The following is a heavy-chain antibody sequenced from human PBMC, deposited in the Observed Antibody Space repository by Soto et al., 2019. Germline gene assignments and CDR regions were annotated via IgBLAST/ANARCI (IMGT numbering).Heavy chain of an antibody. V-gene: IGHV4-34*01. D-gene: IGHD4-17*01. J-gene: IGHJ4*02. CDR1: GGSFSGYY. CDR3: ARGRYGLLDY. CDR2: INHSGST. Sequence: QVQLQQWGAGLLKPSETLSLTCAVYGGSFSGYYWSWIRQPPGKGLEWIGEINHSGSTNYNPSLKSRVTISVDTSKNQFSLKLSSVTAADTAVYYCARGRYGLLDYWGQGTLVTVSS.